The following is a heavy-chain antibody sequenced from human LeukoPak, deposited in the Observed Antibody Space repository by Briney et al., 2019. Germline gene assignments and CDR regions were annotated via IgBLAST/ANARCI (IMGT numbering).Heavy chain of an antibody. Sequence: PGGSPRLSCAASGFTFSSYWMSWVRQAPGKGLEWVANIKQDGSEKYYVDSVMGRFTISRDNAKNSLYLQMNSLRAEDTAVYYCARAGLGSGYHGGFDYWGQGTLVTVSS. CDR3: ARAGLGSGYHGGFDY. CDR1: GFTFSSYW. J-gene: IGHJ4*02. D-gene: IGHD3-22*01. CDR2: IKQDGSEK. V-gene: IGHV3-7*01.